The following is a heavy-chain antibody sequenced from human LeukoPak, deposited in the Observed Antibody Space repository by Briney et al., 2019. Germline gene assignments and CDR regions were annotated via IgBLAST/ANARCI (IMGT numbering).Heavy chain of an antibody. V-gene: IGHV4-30-4*01. CDR2: IHHTGNT. D-gene: IGHD5-18*01. Sequence: SETLSLTCTVSGGSISDDDYYWSWICQPPGKGLEWVGHIHHTGNTYYNPSLQSRLTISVDTSRNQFSLSLESVTAADTAVYFCARIVDTAMSQRVDAFDIWGQGTMVTVSS. J-gene: IGHJ3*02. CDR1: GGSISDDDYY. CDR3: ARIVDTAMSQRVDAFDI.